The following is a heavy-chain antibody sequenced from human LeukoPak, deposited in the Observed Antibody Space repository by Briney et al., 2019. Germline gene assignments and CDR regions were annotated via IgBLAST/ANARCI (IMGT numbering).Heavy chain of an antibody. CDR1: GFTFSGCD. CDR3: ATGGGLATEIDY. D-gene: IGHD3-16*01. J-gene: IGHJ4*02. V-gene: IGHV3-30*03. Sequence: GGSLRLSCATSGFTFSGCDMHWVRQAPGKGLEWVAVVSYDGIIKYYADSLRGRFTISRDNSKNTLYLQMNSLRTEDTAMYYCATGGGLATEIDYWGQGTLVTVSS. CDR2: VSYDGIIK.